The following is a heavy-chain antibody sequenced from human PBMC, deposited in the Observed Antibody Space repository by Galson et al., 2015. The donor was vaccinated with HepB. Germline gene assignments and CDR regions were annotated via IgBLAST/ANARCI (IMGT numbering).Heavy chain of an antibody. J-gene: IGHJ4*02. D-gene: IGHD7-27*01. CDR3: ALGGTGDLRYFDF. CDR1: GGTFSSYA. V-gene: IGHV1-69*10. Sequence: SVKVSCEASGGTFSSYAVSWVRQAPGQGLEWMGEIIPILGVANYAQKFQGRVTITADTSTTTAYMELSSLRSEDTAVYHCALGGTGDLRYFDFWGQGTLLTVSS. CDR2: IIPILGVA.